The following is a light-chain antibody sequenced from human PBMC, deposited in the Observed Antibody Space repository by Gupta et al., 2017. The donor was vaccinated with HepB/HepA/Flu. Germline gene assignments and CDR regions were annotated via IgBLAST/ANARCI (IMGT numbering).Light chain of an antibody. V-gene: IGLV2-23*02. Sequence: QSALTQPASVSGSPGQSITISCTATSSAVGSYNLVSWYQQHPGKAPKLMIYEVSKRPSGVSNRFSGSKSGNTASLTISGLQAEDEADYYCCSYAGSSTPYVFGTGTKVTVL. CDR2: EVS. CDR3: CSYAGSSTPYV. J-gene: IGLJ1*01. CDR1: SSAVGSYNL.